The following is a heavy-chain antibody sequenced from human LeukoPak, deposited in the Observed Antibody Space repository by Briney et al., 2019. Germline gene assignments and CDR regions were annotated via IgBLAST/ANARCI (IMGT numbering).Heavy chain of an antibody. CDR3: ARGGGYSGYESGY. J-gene: IGHJ4*02. CDR1: GGSVSSGSYY. V-gene: IGHV4-61*01. CDR2: IYYSGST. Sequence: SETLSLTCTVSGGSVSSGSYYWSWIRQPPGTGLEWIGYIYYSGSTNYNPSLKSRVTISVDTSKNQFSLKLSSVTAADTAVYYCARGGGYSGYESGYWGQGTPVTVSS. D-gene: IGHD5-12*01.